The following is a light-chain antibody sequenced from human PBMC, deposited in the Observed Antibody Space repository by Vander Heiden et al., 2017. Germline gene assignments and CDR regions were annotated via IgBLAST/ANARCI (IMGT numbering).Light chain of an antibody. CDR3: QAWNSSTGV. J-gene: IGLJ1*01. CDR1: KLGDKY. Sequence: SYELTQPPSVSVSPGQTASITCSGDKLGDKYACWYQQKPAQSLVLVIYQDSKRPSGIPERFSGSNSATTATLTISGTQAMDESYYYCQAWNSSTGVFGTGTKVTVL. CDR2: QDS. V-gene: IGLV3-1*01.